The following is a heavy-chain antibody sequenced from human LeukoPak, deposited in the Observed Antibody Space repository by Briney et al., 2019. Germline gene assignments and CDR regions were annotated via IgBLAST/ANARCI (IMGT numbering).Heavy chain of an antibody. J-gene: IGHJ3*02. Sequence: PGGSLRLSCAASGFTFSNYGMHWVRQAPGKGLEWVAFIRYDGSNKYYADSVKGRFTISRDNSKNTLFLQMNSLRAEDTAVYYCAKTTIVGVTVDAFDIWGQGTMVTVSS. V-gene: IGHV3-30*02. CDR1: GFTFSNYG. CDR2: IRYDGSNK. CDR3: AKTTIVGVTVDAFDI. D-gene: IGHD1-26*01.